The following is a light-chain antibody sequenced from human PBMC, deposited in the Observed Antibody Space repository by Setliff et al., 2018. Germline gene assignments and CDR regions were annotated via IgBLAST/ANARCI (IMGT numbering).Light chain of an antibody. CDR2: AAS. Sequence: QSVLAQPASVSGSLGQSITISCIGTSSDIGGTNYVSWYQQFPGEAPQLIIYAASDRPSGVSYRFSGSKSGNTASLTISGLQAEDEADYYCMSYTTIRTYVFGTGTKVTVL. CDR1: SSDIGGTNY. CDR3: MSYTTIRTYV. V-gene: IGLV2-14*03. J-gene: IGLJ1*01.